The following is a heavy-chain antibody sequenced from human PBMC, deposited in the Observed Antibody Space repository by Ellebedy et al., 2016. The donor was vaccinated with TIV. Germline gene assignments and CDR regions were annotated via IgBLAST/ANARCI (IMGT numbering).Heavy chain of an antibody. D-gene: IGHD5-24*01. J-gene: IGHJ4*02. CDR2: IYYSGST. CDR3: ARGARRDGYNFDY. Sequence: SETLSLTXTVSGGSIRSYYWSWLRQPPGKGLEWIGYIYYSGSTNYNPSLKSRVTISVDTSKNQFSLKLSSVTAADTAVYYCARGARRDGYNFDYWGQGTLVTVSS. V-gene: IGHV4-59*13. CDR1: GGSIRSYY.